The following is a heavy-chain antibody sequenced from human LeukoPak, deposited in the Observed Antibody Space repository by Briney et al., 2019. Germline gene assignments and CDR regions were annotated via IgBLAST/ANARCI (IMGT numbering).Heavy chain of an antibody. CDR1: GFTFSSYA. J-gene: IGHJ4*02. CDR2: ISGSGGST. V-gene: IGHV3-23*01. D-gene: IGHD4-23*01. CDR3: AKAATDYGGNPGYFDY. Sequence: PGGSLRLSCAASGFTFSSYAMSWVRQAPGKGLEWVSVISGSGGSTYYADSVKGRFTISRDNSKNTLYLQMNSLRAEDTAVYYCAKAATDYGGNPGYFDYWGQGTLVTVSP.